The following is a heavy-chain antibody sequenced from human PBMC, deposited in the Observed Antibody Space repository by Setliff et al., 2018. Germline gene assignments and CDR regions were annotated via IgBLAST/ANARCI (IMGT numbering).Heavy chain of an antibody. CDR1: DYSITNNYY. CDR2: AHQSGTT. J-gene: IGHJ6*03. D-gene: IGHD1-1*01. CDR3: ARANKKLDYYYYYYMDV. Sequence: SETLSLTCAVSDYSITNNYYWGWIRQAPGKGLEWIGTAHQSGTTFYNPSLKGRVTMSVDTSKSQFSLKLNSVTATDTAVYYCARANKKLDYYYYYYMDVWGKGTTVTVSS. V-gene: IGHV4-38-2*01.